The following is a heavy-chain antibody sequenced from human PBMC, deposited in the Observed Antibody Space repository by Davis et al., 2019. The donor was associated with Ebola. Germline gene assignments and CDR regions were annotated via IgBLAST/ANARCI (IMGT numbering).Heavy chain of an antibody. CDR1: GFTFSNYA. V-gene: IGHV3-23*01. CDR3: AREGYLVATLPFDS. D-gene: IGHD3-9*01. Sequence: GESLKISCAASGFTFSNYAMTWVRQAPGKGLEWVSAISGSGGSTYYADSVKGRFTISRDNSMNTLSLQMNSLRAEDTAVYFCAREGYLVATLPFDSWGQGTLVTVSS. CDR2: ISGSGGST. J-gene: IGHJ1*01.